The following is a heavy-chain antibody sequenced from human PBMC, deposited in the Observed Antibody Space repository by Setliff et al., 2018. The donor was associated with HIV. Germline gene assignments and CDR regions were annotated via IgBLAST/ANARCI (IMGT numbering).Heavy chain of an antibody. CDR2: IYYSGTT. J-gene: IGHJ4*02. Sequence: SETLSLTCTVSGGSISSHYWSWIRQPPGKGLEWIGYIYYSGTTNYNPSLKSRVTISVDTSKNQFSLKLSSMTAADTAVYYCAAWGPRYSYAPYFFDSWGQGTLVTVSS. CDR3: AAWGPRYSYAPYFFDS. V-gene: IGHV4-59*11. D-gene: IGHD5-18*01. CDR1: GGSISSHY.